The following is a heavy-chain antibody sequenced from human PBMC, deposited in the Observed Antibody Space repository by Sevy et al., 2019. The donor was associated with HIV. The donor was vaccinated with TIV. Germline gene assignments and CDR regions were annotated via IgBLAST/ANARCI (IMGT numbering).Heavy chain of an antibody. Sequence: GGSLRLSCAASGFTFSNYGIHWVRQAPGKGLEWVAITSYDGHNNYYEDSGKGRFTISRDNSKNTRYLQMNSLRAEDTAVYYCAKDLLQLTIKELAQDYYYGMDVWGQGTTVTVSS. J-gene: IGHJ6*02. CDR3: AKDLLQLTIKELAQDYYYGMDV. V-gene: IGHV3-30*18. CDR2: TSYDGHNN. CDR1: GFTFSNYG. D-gene: IGHD1-26*01.